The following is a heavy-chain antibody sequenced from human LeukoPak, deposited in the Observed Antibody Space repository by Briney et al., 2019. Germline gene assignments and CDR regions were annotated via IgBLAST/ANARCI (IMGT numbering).Heavy chain of an antibody. Sequence: ASVKVSCKASGYTFTNYDISWVRQAPGQGLEWMGIINPSGGSTSYAQKFQGRVTMTRDTSTSTVYMELSSPRSEDTAVYYCARDLGDPYGGWSDPWGQGTLVTVSS. V-gene: IGHV1-46*01. J-gene: IGHJ5*02. CDR2: INPSGGST. D-gene: IGHD3-10*01. CDR3: ARDLGDPYGGWSDP. CDR1: GYTFTNYD.